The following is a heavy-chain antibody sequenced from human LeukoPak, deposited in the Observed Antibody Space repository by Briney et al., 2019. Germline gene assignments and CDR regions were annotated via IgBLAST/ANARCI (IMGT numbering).Heavy chain of an antibody. D-gene: IGHD6-19*01. V-gene: IGHV4-4*07. CDR2: IYTSGST. CDR3: ARANRGFLIAVFDY. CDR1: GGSISSYY. J-gene: IGHJ4*02. Sequence: SETLSLTCTVSGGSISSYYWSWIRQPAGKGLEWIGRIYTSGSTNYNPSLKSRVTMSVDTSKNQFSLKLCSVTAADTAVYYCARANRGFLIAVFDYWGQGTLVTVSS.